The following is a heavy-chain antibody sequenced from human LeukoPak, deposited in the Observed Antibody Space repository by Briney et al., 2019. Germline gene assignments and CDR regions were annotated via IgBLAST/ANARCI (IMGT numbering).Heavy chain of an antibody. Sequence: SETLSLTCTVSGGSISSYYWSWIRQPPGKGLEWIGYIYYSGSTNYNPSLKSRVTISVDTSKNQFSLNLSSVTAADTAVYYCARLRDLYSSFDYWGQGTLVTVSS. D-gene: IGHD5-18*01. CDR3: ARLRDLYSSFDY. J-gene: IGHJ4*02. V-gene: IGHV4-59*08. CDR1: GGSISSYY. CDR2: IYYSGST.